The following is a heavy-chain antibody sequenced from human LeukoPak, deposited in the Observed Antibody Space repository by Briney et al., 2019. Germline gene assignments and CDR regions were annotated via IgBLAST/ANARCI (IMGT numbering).Heavy chain of an antibody. V-gene: IGHV1-2*02. CDR1: GYTFTGYY. CDR3: ARDSQLELLSTNWFDP. D-gene: IGHD1-1*01. Sequence: ASVKVSCKASGYTFTGYYMHWVRQAPGQGLEWMGWINPNSGGTNYAQKFQGRVTMTRDTSISTAFMELSRLRSDDTAVYYCARDSQLELLSTNWFDPWGQGTLVTVSS. J-gene: IGHJ5*02. CDR2: INPNSGGT.